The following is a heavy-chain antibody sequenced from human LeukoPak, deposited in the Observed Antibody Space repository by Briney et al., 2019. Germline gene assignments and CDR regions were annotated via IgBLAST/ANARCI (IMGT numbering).Heavy chain of an antibody. D-gene: IGHD3-22*01. CDR3: ARDRVPASSEFDY. CDR2: IKQDGSEK. CDR1: GFTFSSYW. V-gene: IGHV3-7*01. Sequence: PGGSLRLSCAASGFTFSSYWMSWVRQAPGKGLEWVANIKQDGSEKYYVDSVKGRFTISSDNAKNSLYLQMNSLRAEDTAVYYCARDRVPASSEFDYWGQGTLVTVSS. J-gene: IGHJ4*02.